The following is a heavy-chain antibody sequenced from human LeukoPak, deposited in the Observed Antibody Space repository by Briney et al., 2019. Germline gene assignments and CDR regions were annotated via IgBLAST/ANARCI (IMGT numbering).Heavy chain of an antibody. J-gene: IGHJ4*02. CDR2: IKQDGSEK. Sequence: GGSLRLSCAASGFTFSTYWMSWVRQAPGKGLEWVANIKQDGSEKFYVDSVKGRFTISRDNAKYSLYLQMNSLRAKDTAVYYCARDRWGYSYGGDWGQGTLVTVSS. CDR1: GFTFSTYW. CDR3: ARDRWGYSYGGD. D-gene: IGHD5-18*01. V-gene: IGHV3-7*01.